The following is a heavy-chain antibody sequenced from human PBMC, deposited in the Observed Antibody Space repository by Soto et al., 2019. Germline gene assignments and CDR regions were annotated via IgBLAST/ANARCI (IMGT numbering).Heavy chain of an antibody. CDR1: GFTVSSNY. CDR3: ARDLYSNDYYYYYGMDV. D-gene: IGHD4-4*01. V-gene: IGHV3-53*01. Sequence: VGSLRLSCAASGFTVSSNYMSWVRQAPGKGLEWVSVIYSGGSTYYADSVKGRFTISRDNSKNTLYLQMNSLRAEDTAVYYCARDLYSNDYYYYYGMDVWGQGTTVTVSS. J-gene: IGHJ6*02. CDR2: IYSGGST.